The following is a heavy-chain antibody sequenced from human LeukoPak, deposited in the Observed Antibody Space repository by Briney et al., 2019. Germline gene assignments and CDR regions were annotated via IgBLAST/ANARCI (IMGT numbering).Heavy chain of an antibody. CDR3: ARGVNNWNIDVFDI. Sequence: SETLSLTCAVYGGSFSGYYWSWIRQPPGKGLEWIGEINHSGSTNYNPSLKSRVTISVDTSKNQFSLKLSSVTAAETAVYFCARGVNNWNIDVFDIWVQGTMVTGYS. J-gene: IGHJ3*02. V-gene: IGHV4-34*01. D-gene: IGHD1/OR15-1a*01. CDR1: GGSFSGYY. CDR2: INHSGST.